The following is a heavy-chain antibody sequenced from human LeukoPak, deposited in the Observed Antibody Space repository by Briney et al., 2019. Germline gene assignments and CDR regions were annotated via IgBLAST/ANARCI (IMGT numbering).Heavy chain of an antibody. V-gene: IGHV4-39*01. Sequence: PSETLSLTCTVSGGSITSTGYYWDWIRQPTGKELEWIGNFYYSGITYYNPSLRSRVTISVDTSKNQFSLKLSSVTAADTAVYYCASHHSGASPSDAFDIWGHGTMVTVSS. D-gene: IGHD5-12*01. J-gene: IGHJ3*02. CDR3: ASHHSGASPSDAFDI. CDR1: GGSITSTGYY. CDR2: FYYSGIT.